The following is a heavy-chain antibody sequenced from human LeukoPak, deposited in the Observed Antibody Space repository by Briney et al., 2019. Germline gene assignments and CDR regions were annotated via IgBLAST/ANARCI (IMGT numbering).Heavy chain of an antibody. Sequence: PSETLSLTCTVSGGSISSSTYYWGWIRQPPGKGLEWIGSIYHSGSTYYNPSLKSRVTISVDTSKNQFSLKLSSVTAADTAVYYCARGPTGGYDWPYWYFDLWGRGTLVTVSS. J-gene: IGHJ2*01. CDR1: GGSISSSTYY. CDR3: ARGPTGGYDWPYWYFDL. V-gene: IGHV4-39*07. CDR2: IYHSGST. D-gene: IGHD5-12*01.